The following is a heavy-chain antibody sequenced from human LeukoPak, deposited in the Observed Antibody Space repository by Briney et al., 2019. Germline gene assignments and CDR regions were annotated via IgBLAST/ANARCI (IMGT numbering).Heavy chain of an antibody. Sequence: GGSLRLSCAASGFTFKLYWMHWVRQVPGKRPVWVSRINDDGSDTIYADSVKGRFTISRDNSKNTLYLQMNSLRAEDTAVYYCAKGIRWSPDAFDIWGQGTMVTVSS. D-gene: IGHD4-23*01. CDR3: AKGIRWSPDAFDI. V-gene: IGHV3-74*01. CDR2: INDDGSDT. J-gene: IGHJ3*02. CDR1: GFTFKLYW.